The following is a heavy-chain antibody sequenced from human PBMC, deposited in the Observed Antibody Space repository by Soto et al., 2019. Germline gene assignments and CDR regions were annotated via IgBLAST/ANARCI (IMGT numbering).Heavy chain of an antibody. V-gene: IGHV5-10-1*01. CDR1: GYSFAGYW. D-gene: IGHD3-22*01. CDR3: ARQIYDSDTGPNFQYYFDS. Sequence: GESLKISCNGSGYSFAGYWITWVRQKPGKGLEWMGRIDPSDSQTYYSPSFRGHVTISATKSITTVFLQWCSLRASDTAMYYCARQIYDSDTGPNFQYYFDSWGQGTPVPVYS. J-gene: IGHJ4*02. CDR2: IDPSDSQT.